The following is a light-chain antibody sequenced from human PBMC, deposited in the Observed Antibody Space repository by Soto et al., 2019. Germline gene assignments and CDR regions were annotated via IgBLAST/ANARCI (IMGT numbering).Light chain of an antibody. CDR3: QQYNNWPRT. CDR2: GAS. Sequence: EIVLTQSPATLSLSPGERATLSCRASQSVDTFLAWYQQKPGRTPRLLIYGASTRATGIPARFSGSGSGTEFTLTINSLQSEDFAVYYCQQYNNWPRTFGQGTKVEIK. J-gene: IGKJ1*01. CDR1: QSVDTF. V-gene: IGKV3-15*01.